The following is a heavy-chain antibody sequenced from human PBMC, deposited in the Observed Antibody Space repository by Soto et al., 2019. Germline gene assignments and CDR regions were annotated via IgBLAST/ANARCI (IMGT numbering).Heavy chain of an antibody. V-gene: IGHV3-23*01. CDR3: ARDQIRAVLRIFTPQNRKCGMDV. CDR1: GFTFSSYA. CDR2: ISGSGGST. Sequence: GGSLRLSCAASGFTFSSYAMSWVRQAPGKGLEWVSAISGSGGSTYYADSVKGRFTISRDNSKNTLYLQMNSLRSEDTAVYYCARDQIRAVLRIFTPQNRKCGMDVWGQGTTVTVSS. J-gene: IGHJ6*02. D-gene: IGHD2-15*01.